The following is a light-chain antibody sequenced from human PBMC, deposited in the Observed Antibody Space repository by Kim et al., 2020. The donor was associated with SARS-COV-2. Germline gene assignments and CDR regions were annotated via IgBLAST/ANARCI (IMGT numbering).Light chain of an antibody. V-gene: IGLV3-1*01. J-gene: IGLJ2*01. Sequence: SSELTQPPSVSVSPGQTASITCSGDKLGDKYACWYQQKPGQSPVLVIYQDSKRPSGIPERFSGSNSGNTATLTISGTQAMDEADYYCPAWDSSYVVFGGGTQLTVL. CDR2: QDS. CDR3: PAWDSSYVV. CDR1: KLGDKY.